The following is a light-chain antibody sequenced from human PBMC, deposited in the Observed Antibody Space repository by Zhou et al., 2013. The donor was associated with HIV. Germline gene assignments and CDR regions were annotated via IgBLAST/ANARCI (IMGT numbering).Light chain of an antibody. CDR3: QQYHTSST. V-gene: IGKV1-5*03. CDR1: QNISSW. CDR2: KAS. J-gene: IGKJ1*01. Sequence: EIQMTQSPSILSASIGDRVTISCRASQNISSWLAWYQQKPGKAPELLIYKASTLESGVPSRFSGSGSGTEFSLTISSLQPDDFATYYCQQYHTSSTFGQGTKVETK.